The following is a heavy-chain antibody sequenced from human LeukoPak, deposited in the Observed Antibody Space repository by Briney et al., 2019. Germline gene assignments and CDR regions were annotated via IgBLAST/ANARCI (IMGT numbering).Heavy chain of an antibody. V-gene: IGHV3-23*01. J-gene: IGHJ4*02. CDR3: AKDRDCSGGSCYEGD. CDR2: ISGSGAST. CDR1: GFTFSNYA. D-gene: IGHD2-15*01. Sequence: PGGSLRLSCAASGFTFSNYAMTWVRQAPGTGLEWVSAISGSGASTFYADSVKGRFSISRDNSNNTLHLEMNRLRAEDTAVYYCAKDRDCSGGSCYEGDWGQGTLVTVSS.